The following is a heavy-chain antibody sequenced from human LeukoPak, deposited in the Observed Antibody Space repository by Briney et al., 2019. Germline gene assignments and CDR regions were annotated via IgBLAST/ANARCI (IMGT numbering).Heavy chain of an antibody. CDR2: IDPSGGST. Sequence: GASVKVSCKASGYTFTSYGISWVRQAPGQGLEWMGIIDPSGGSTSYAQKFQGRVTMTRDTSTSTVYMELSSLRSEDTAVYYCARDLAFDIWGQGTMVTVSS. J-gene: IGHJ3*02. CDR1: GYTFTSYG. V-gene: IGHV1-46*01. CDR3: ARDLAFDI.